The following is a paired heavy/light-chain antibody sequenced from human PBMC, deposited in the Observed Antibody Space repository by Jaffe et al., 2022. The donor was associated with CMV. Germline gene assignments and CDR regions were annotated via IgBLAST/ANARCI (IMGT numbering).Light chain of an antibody. V-gene: IGKV2-29*02. Sequence: DIVMTQTPLSLSVTPGQPASISCKSSQSLLHSDGKTYLYWYLQKPGQSPQLLIYEVSSRFSGVPDRFSGSGSGTDFTLKISRVEAEDVGVYYCMQGIHLPYTFGQGTKLEIK. CDR2: EVS. J-gene: IGKJ2*01. CDR3: MQGIHLPYT. CDR1: QSLLHSDGKTY.
Heavy chain of an antibody. D-gene: IGHD2-15*01. CDR3: AKDLVVVVAATLHDSWDPHRFDY. CDR1: GFTFSSYA. Sequence: EVQLVESGGGLVQPGGSLRLSCAASGFTFSSYAMSWVRQAPGKGLEWVSAISGSGGSTYYADSVKGRFTISRDNSKNTLYLQMNSLRAEDTAVYYCAKDLVVVVAATLHDSWDPHRFDYWGQGTLVTVSS. J-gene: IGHJ4*02. V-gene: IGHV3-23*04. CDR2: ISGSGGST.